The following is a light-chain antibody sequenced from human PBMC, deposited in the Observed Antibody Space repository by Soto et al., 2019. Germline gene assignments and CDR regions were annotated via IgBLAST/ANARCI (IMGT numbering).Light chain of an antibody. Sequence: QSALPQPPSVSGSPGQSVAISCTGTSSDVGSYNRVSWYQQPPGTAPKLMIYDVSDRPSGVPDRFSGSKSGNTASLTISGLQAEDEADYYCSSYTSSSTYVFGTGTKVTVL. CDR1: SSDVGSYNR. CDR2: DVS. J-gene: IGLJ1*01. V-gene: IGLV2-18*02. CDR3: SSYTSSSTYV.